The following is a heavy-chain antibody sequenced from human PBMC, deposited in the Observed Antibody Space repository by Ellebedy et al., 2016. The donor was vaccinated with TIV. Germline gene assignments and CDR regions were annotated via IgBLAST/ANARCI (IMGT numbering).Heavy chain of an antibody. CDR3: TRGVVVTTSYSQY. CDR1: GFTFSSDA. CDR2: ISYDGSNK. V-gene: IGHV3-30-3*01. J-gene: IGHJ1*01. Sequence: GESLKISCAASGFTFSSDAMNWVRQAPGKGLEWVAVISYDGSNKYYADSVKGRFTISRDNSKNTLYLQMNSLRAEDTALYYCTRGVVVTTSYSQYWGQGTLVTVSS. D-gene: IGHD2-21*02.